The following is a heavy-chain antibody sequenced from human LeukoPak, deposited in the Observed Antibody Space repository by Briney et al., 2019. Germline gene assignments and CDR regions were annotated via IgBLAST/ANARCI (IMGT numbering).Heavy chain of an antibody. Sequence: ASVKVSCKASGYTFTSYDINWVRQATGQGLEWMGWMNPNSGNTGYAQKFQGRVTMTRNTSISTAYMELSSLRSEDTAVYYCARVRTYCSSTSCHFDYWGQGTLITVSS. CDR3: ARVRTYCSSTSCHFDY. D-gene: IGHD2-2*01. J-gene: IGHJ4*02. V-gene: IGHV1-8*01. CDR1: GYTFTSYD. CDR2: MNPNSGNT.